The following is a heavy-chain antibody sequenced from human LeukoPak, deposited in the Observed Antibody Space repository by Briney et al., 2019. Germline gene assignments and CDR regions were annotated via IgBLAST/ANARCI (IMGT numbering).Heavy chain of an antibody. D-gene: IGHD4-23*01. CDR3: ARGGYGGVFDY. J-gene: IGHJ4*02. V-gene: IGHV3-43D*04. CDR2: ISWDGGTT. CDR1: GFDFDHYM. Sequence: GGSLRLSCAASGFDFDHYMMHWVRQVPGKGLEWVSLISWDGGTTNYADSVKGRFTISRDNSKNSLYFLMNDLTAEDTAFYYCARGGYGGVFDYWGQGTLVTVSS.